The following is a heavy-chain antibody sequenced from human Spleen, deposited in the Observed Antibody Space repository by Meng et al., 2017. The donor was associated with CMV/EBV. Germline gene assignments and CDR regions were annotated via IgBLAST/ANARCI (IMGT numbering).Heavy chain of an antibody. CDR3: TTDLSGGYYPGYFDY. J-gene: IGHJ4*02. CDR2: IKTETDGGTA. CDR1: GFTVSHAW. D-gene: IGHD1-26*01. Sequence: GFTVSHAWMSWVRQAPGKGLEWVGRIKTETDGGTADYAAPVKGRFTISRDDSKNTLYLQMNSLKTEDTAVYYCTTDLSGGYYPGYFDYWGQGTLVTAPQ. V-gene: IGHV3-15*01.